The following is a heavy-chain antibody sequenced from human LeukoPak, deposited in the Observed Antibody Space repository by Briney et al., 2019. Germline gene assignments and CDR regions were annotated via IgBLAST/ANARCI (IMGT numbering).Heavy chain of an antibody. CDR1: GYTFTGYY. V-gene: IGHV1-2*06. J-gene: IGHJ3*02. CDR2: INPNSGGT. Sequence: ASVKVSCKASGYTFTGYYMHWVRQAPGQGLEWMGRINPNSGGTEYAQKFQGRVTMTRDTSISTAYMELSRLRSDDTAVYYCARDFSLTGASDIWGQGTMVTVSS. D-gene: IGHD3-9*01. CDR3: ARDFSLTGASDI.